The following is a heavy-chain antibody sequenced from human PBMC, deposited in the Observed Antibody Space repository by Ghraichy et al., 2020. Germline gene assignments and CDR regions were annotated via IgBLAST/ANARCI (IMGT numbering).Heavy chain of an antibody. J-gene: IGHJ6*04. Sequence: SETLSLTCTVSGGSISSGDYYWSWIRQPPGKGLEWIGYIYYSGSTYYNPSLKSRVTISLDTSKNQFSLKLSSVTAADTAVYYCARAKLGYCSGGSCYAGMDVWGKGTTVTVSS. V-gene: IGHV4-30-4*01. CDR2: IYYSGST. CDR3: ARAKLGYCSGGSCYAGMDV. CDR1: GGSISSGDYY. D-gene: IGHD2-15*01.